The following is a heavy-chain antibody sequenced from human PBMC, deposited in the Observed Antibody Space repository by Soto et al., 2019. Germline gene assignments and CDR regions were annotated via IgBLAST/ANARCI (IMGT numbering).Heavy chain of an antibody. V-gene: IGHV3-21*01. CDR1: GFTFSSYS. Sequence: SLRLSCAASGFTFSSYSMNWVRQAPGKGLEWVSSISSSSSYIYYADSVKGRFTISRDNSKNTLFLQMNGLRIEDTAVYFCAKYTNSSNYYYGMDVWGPGTTVTVSS. D-gene: IGHD6-6*01. CDR3: AKYTNSSNYYYGMDV. CDR2: ISSSSSYI. J-gene: IGHJ6*02.